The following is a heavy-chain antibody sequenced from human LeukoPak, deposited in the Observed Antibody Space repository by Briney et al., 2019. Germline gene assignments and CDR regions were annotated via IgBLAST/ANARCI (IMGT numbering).Heavy chain of an antibody. V-gene: IGHV4-59*01. CDR2: IYYSGST. Sequence: SETLSLTCTVSGGSISSYYWGWIRQPPGKGLEWIGYIYYSGSTNYNPSLKSRVTISVDTSKNQFSLKLSSVTAADTAVYYCAKDSSAWSQCVDYWGQGTLVTVSS. D-gene: IGHD6-19*01. J-gene: IGHJ4*02. CDR3: AKDSSAWSQCVDY. CDR1: GGSISSYY.